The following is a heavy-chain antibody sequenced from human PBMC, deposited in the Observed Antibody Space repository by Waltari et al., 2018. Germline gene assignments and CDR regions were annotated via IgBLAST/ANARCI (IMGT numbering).Heavy chain of an antibody. Sequence: EVQLVESGGGLIQPGGSLRLSCAASGFTFSSYWMSWVRQAPGKGLEWVANIKQDGSEKYYVDSVKGRFTISRDNAKNSLYLQMNSLRAEDTAVYYCARDRYYYHNSVSLDAFDIWGQGTMVTVSS. V-gene: IGHV3-7*01. CDR2: IKQDGSEK. CDR1: GFTFSSYW. D-gene: IGHD3-22*01. J-gene: IGHJ3*02. CDR3: ARDRYYYHNSVSLDAFDI.